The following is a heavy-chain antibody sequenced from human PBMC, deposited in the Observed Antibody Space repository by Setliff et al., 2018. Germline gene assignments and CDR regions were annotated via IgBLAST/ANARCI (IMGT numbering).Heavy chain of an antibody. J-gene: IGHJ4*02. CDR2: ISGSGGST. V-gene: IGHV3-23*01. Sequence: GGSLRLFCASSGFTFSNYAMSWVRQAPGKGLEWVSGISGSGGSTFYADSVKGRFTISRDNSKNTLYLQMNSLRAEDTAVYYCAKGVGLDYYDRVDYWGQGTLVTVSS. CDR3: AKGVGLDYYDRVDY. D-gene: IGHD3-22*01. CDR1: GFTFSNYA.